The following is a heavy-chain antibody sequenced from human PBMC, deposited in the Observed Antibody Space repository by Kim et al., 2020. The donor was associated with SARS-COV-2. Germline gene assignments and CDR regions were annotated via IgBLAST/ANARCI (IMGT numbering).Heavy chain of an antibody. V-gene: IGHV4-34*01. J-gene: IGHJ4*02. CDR2: INHSGST. D-gene: IGHD3-16*01. Sequence: SETLSLTCAVYGGSFSGYYWSWIRQPPGKGLEWIGEINHSGSTNYNPSLKSRVTISVDTSKNQFSLKLSSVTAADTAVYYCASRVYVWGSYVWGQGTLVTVSS. CDR3: ASRVYVWGSYV. CDR1: GGSFSGYY.